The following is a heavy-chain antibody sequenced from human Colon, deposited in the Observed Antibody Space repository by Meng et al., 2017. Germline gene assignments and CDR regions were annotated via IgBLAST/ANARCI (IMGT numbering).Heavy chain of an antibody. CDR3: ARVVKRDYGDYVWYFDL. J-gene: IGHJ2*01. V-gene: IGHV4-59*01. Sequence: GSLRLSCSVSRDSIINYYWSWIRQPPGKGLEWIGYIFYNGITNYNPSLKSRLTISVDTSKSQFSLKLTSVTAADTAVYYCARVVKRDYGDYVWYFDLWGRGTLVTVSS. CDR1: RDSIINYY. D-gene: IGHD4-17*01. CDR2: IFYNGIT.